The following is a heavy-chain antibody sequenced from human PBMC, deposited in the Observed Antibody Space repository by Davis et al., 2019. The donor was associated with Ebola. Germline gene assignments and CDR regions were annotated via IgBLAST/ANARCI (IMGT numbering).Heavy chain of an antibody. Sequence: GESLKISCAASGFALSDTYMRWVRQAPGKGLEWVSVIYSCGSTYYADSVKGRFTISRDNSKNTLYLQVDSLRAEDTSVYFCARGVAVGGFYFENWGQGTLVTVSS. V-gene: IGHV3-66*01. J-gene: IGHJ4*02. CDR3: ARGVAVGGFYFEN. D-gene: IGHD6-19*01. CDR1: GFALSDTY. CDR2: IYSCGST.